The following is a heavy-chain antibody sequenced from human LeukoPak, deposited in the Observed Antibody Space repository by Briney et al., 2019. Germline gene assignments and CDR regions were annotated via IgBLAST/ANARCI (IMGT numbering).Heavy chain of an antibody. CDR2: ISGSGGTT. V-gene: IGHV3-23*01. CDR1: GFPFSSSA. D-gene: IGHD6-13*01. J-gene: IGHJ6*02. CDR3: AKEVIAAAGMEHGYYYYGMDV. Sequence: GGSLRLSCAASGFPFSSSAMSWVRQAPGKGLEWVSAISGSGGTTYYADSVKGRFTISRDNSKNTLYLQMNSLRAEDTAVYYCAKEVIAAAGMEHGYYYYGMDVWGQGTTVTVSS.